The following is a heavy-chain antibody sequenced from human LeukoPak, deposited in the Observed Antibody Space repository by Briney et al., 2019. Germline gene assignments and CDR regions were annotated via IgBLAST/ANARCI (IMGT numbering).Heavy chain of an antibody. V-gene: IGHV1-2*02. CDR2: INPNSGGT. Sequence: GASVKVSCKASGYTFTSYGISWVRQAPGQGLEWMGWINPNSGGTNYAQKFQGRVTMTRDTSISTAYMELSRLRSDDTAVYYCAREGRWDDFWSGYYRGNWFDPWGQGTLVTVSS. J-gene: IGHJ5*02. D-gene: IGHD3-3*01. CDR3: AREGRWDDFWSGYYRGNWFDP. CDR1: GYTFTSYG.